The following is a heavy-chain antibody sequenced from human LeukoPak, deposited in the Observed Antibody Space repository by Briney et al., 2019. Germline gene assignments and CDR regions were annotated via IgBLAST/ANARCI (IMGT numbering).Heavy chain of an antibody. D-gene: IGHD1-26*01. CDR3: ARAKVGARQDLDY. V-gene: IGHV1-69*01. Sequence: GSSVKVSCKASGGTFSSYAISWVRQAPGQGLEWMGGIIPIFGTANYAQKFQGRVTITADESTSTAYMELSSLRSEDTTVYYCARAKVGARQDLDYWGQGTLVTVSS. CDR1: GGTFSSYA. CDR2: IIPIFGTA. J-gene: IGHJ4*02.